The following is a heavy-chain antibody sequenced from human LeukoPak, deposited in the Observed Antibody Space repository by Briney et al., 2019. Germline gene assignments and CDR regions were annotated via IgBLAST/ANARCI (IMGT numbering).Heavy chain of an antibody. CDR1: GFIFRNYA. CDR3: ARDPSVIAVAGPVDY. J-gene: IGHJ4*02. V-gene: IGHV3-23*01. D-gene: IGHD6-19*01. Sequence: GASLRLSCAASGFIFRNYAMSWVRQAPGKGLEWVSAITGSGDTTYYADSVKGRFTISRDNSKNTLYVEMNSLRAEDTAVYYCARDPSVIAVAGPVDYWGQGTLVTVSS. CDR2: ITGSGDTT.